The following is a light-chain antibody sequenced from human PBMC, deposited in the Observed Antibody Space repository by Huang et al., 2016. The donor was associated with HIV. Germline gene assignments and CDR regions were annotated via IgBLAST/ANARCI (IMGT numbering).Light chain of an antibody. CDR2: GAS. V-gene: IGKV3-20*01. J-gene: IGKJ2*01. CDR3: QQYGSSPYT. CDR1: QSVSSSY. Sequence: EIVLTQSPGTLSLSPGERATLSCRASQSVSSSYLAWDQQKAGQAPRLLIYGASSRATGIPDRFRGSGSGTDCTLTSSRLEPEDFAVYYCQQYGSSPYTCGQGTKLEIK.